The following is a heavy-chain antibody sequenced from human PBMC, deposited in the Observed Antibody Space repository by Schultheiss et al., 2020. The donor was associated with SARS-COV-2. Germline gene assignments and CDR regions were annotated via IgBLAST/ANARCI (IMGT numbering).Heavy chain of an antibody. J-gene: IGHJ4*02. CDR2: IKSKTDGGTT. Sequence: GESLKISCAASGFTFSNAWMSWVRQAPGKGLEWVGRIKSKTDGGTTDYAAPVKGRFTISRDDSKNTLYLQMNSLKTEDTAVYYCPLIQNCEWYHLGVVTTVTLRTEWGQGTLVTVSS. D-gene: IGHD4-11*01. CDR1: GFTFSNAW. CDR3: PLIQNCEWYHLGVVTTVTLRTE. V-gene: IGHV3-15*01.